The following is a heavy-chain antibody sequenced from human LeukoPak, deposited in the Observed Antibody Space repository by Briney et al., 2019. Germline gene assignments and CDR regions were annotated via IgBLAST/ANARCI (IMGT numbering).Heavy chain of an antibody. J-gene: IGHJ4*02. Sequence: GGSLRLSCAASGFTLSNAWMSWVRQAPGKGLERVGRIKSKTDGGTTDYAAPVKGRFTISRDDSKNTLYLQMNSLKTEDTAVYYCTTDTHCSSTSCHPGDYWGQGTLVTVSS. CDR1: GFTLSNAW. CDR3: TTDTHCSSTSCHPGDY. V-gene: IGHV3-15*01. D-gene: IGHD2-2*01. CDR2: IKSKTDGGTT.